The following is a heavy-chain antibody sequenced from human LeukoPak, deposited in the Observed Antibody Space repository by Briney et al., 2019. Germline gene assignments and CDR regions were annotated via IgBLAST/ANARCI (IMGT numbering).Heavy chain of an antibody. V-gene: IGHV3-15*01. J-gene: IGHJ4*02. D-gene: IGHD3-16*01. CDR1: GFIFRKAR. CDR3: TSALNLVLGELLGY. Sequence: GSLRLSCAASGFIFRKARMDRVRQAPGKGLEWVGHIKPKNDGGTTDYAAPVKGRFTISRDDSKSTLYLQMNSLNTEDTAVYFCTSALNLVLGELLGYWGQGTRVTVSS. CDR2: IKPKNDGGTT.